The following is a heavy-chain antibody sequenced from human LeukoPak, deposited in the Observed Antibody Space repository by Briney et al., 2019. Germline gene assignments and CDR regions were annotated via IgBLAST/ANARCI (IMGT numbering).Heavy chain of an antibody. CDR3: ARVYDSSGDDAFDI. Sequence: NPSETLSLTCTVSGGSTSSYYWSWIRQPPGKGLEWIGYIYYSGSTNYNPSLKSRVTISVDTSKNQFSLKLSSVTAADTAVYYCARVYDSSGDDAFDIWGQGTMVTVSS. CDR1: GGSTSSYY. J-gene: IGHJ3*02. D-gene: IGHD3-22*01. CDR2: IYYSGST. V-gene: IGHV4-59*01.